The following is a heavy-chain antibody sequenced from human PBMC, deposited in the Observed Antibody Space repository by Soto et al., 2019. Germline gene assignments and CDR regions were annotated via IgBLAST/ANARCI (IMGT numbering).Heavy chain of an antibody. J-gene: IGHJ4*02. CDR2: IVTSSAYT. Sequence: GGSLRLSCVASGFTFSDYYMGWVRQAPGKGLEYISYIVTSSAYTNYADSAKGRFSISRDNAKNSLHLVMNSLRAEDSGVYYCARLRASSWYMGGYLDYWGLGTQVTVSS. CDR3: ARLRASSWYMGGYLDY. CDR1: GFTFSDYY. V-gene: IGHV3-11*06. D-gene: IGHD6-13*01.